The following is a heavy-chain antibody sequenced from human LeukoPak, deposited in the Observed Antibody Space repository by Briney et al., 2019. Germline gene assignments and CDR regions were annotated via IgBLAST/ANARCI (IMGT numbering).Heavy chain of an antibody. CDR2: IIPIFGTA. Sequence: PLASVNVSCKASGGTFSSYAISWVRQAPGQGLEWMGGIIPIFGTANYAQKFQGRVTITTDESTSTAYMELSSLTSEDTAVYYCARELGATQTLNNWFDPWGQGTLVTVSS. CDR3: ARELGATQTLNNWFDP. D-gene: IGHD1-26*01. J-gene: IGHJ5*02. CDR1: GGTFSSYA. V-gene: IGHV1-69*05.